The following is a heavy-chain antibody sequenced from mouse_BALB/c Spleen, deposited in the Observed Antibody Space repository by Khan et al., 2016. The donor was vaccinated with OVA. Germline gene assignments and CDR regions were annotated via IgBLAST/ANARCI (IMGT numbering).Heavy chain of an antibody. CDR1: GYTFTNYW. Sequence: QVQLQQSGAELAKPGASVKMSCKASGYTFTNYWMHWVKQRPGQGLEWIGYINPSTDYTEYNQKFKDKASLTADKSSSTAFMQLTSLTSEDSALYSGINHGSSSAWFTYWGQGTLVTVSA. CDR3: INHGSSSAWFTY. CDR2: INPSTDYT. J-gene: IGHJ3*01. D-gene: IGHD1-1*01. V-gene: IGHV1-7*01.